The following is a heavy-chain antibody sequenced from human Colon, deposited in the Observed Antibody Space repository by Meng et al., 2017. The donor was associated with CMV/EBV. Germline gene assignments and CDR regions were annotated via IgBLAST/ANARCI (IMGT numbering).Heavy chain of an antibody. CDR3: ARDGVVVLGATRD. V-gene: IGHV3-9*01. J-gene: IGHJ4*02. Sequence: SLKISCAASGFTFDDFAMHWVRQAPGKGLEWVAGVTWNSASIGYVESVKGRFIISRDNAKNSLYLQMNSLRAEDTAIYYCARDGVVVLGATRDWGQGTLVTVSS. CDR2: VTWNSASI. D-gene: IGHD2-15*01. CDR1: GFTFDDFA.